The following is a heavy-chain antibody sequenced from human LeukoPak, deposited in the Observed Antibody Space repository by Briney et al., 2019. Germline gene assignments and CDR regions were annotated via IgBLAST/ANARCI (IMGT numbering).Heavy chain of an antibody. CDR3: AKGVGTSYHYHMDV. D-gene: IGHD1-26*01. J-gene: IGHJ6*03. CDR2: ISWNSYET. V-gene: IGHV3-9*03. CDR1: GFTFDEYA. Sequence: GGSLRLPCAASGFTFDEYAMHWVRQPPGKGLEWVSGISWNSYETGYADSVKGRFTISRDNAKNSLYLQMNSLRAEDMALYYCAKGVGTSYHYHMDVWGKGTTVIVSS.